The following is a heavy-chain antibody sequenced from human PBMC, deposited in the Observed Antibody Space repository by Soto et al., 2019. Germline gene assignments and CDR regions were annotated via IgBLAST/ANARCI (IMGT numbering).Heavy chain of an antibody. D-gene: IGHD3-10*01. CDR2: IYYSGST. CDR3: ARDQRGTGFGENTKTYYYYYMDV. V-gene: IGHV4-59*01. J-gene: IGHJ6*03. Sequence: SETLSLTCTVSGGSISSYYWSWIRQPPGKGLEWIGYIYYSGSTNYNPSLKSRVTISVDTSKNQFSLKLSSVTAADTAAYYCARDQRGTGFGENTKTYYYYYMDVWGKGTTVTVSS. CDR1: GGSISSYY.